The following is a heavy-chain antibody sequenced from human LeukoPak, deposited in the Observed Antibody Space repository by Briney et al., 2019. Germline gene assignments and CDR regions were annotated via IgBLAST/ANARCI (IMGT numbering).Heavy chain of an antibody. D-gene: IGHD3-3*01. CDR3: ARDGAKGTIFGVVTDNWFDP. CDR2: ISAYNGNT. V-gene: IGHV1-18*01. J-gene: IGHJ5*02. Sequence: ASVKVSCKASGYTFTSYGISWVRQAPGQGLEWMGWISAYNGNTNYAQKLQGRVTMTTDTSTSTAYMELRSLRSDDTAVYYCARDGAKGTIFGVVTDNWFDPWGQGTLVTVSS. CDR1: GYTFTSYG.